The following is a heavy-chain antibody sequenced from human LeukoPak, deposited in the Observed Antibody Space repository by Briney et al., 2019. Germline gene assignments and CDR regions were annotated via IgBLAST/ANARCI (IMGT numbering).Heavy chain of an antibody. CDR1: GGSISSSSYF. J-gene: IGHJ4*02. D-gene: IGHD3-22*01. V-gene: IGHV4-39*01. Sequence: PSETLSLTCTVSGGSISSSSYFWGWIRQPPGKGLAWIGSIHYSGSTYYNPSLKSRVSISVDTSKNQFSLRLSSVTAADTAVYYCARQRDYYDSSGYDYFDYWGQGMLVTVSS. CDR3: ARQRDYYDSSGYDYFDY. CDR2: IHYSGST.